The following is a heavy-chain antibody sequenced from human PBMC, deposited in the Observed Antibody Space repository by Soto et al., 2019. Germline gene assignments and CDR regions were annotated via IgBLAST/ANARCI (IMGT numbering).Heavy chain of an antibody. CDR1: GYTFTAYN. J-gene: IGHJ5*02. V-gene: IGHV1-3*01. D-gene: IGHD3-10*01. CDR2: INAGNGNT. Sequence: QVQLVQSGAEVKEPGASVRVSGKAFGYTFTAYNIHWLRQAPRQGLEWMGWINAGNGNTRSSRKFQGRVIITRDTSATTAYLEVDSLRSEDTAIYYCARVAPSGGSVPRFDPWGQGTLLTVSS. CDR3: ARVAPSGGSVPRFDP.